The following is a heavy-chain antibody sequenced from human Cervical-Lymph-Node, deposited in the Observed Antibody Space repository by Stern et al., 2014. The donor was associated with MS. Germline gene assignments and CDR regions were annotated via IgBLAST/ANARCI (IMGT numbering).Heavy chain of an antibody. CDR1: GFTFSSHG. CDR2: IWYDGSKK. V-gene: IGHV3-33*01. J-gene: IGHJ3*02. Sequence: VQLVESGGGVVQPGESLRLSCAASGFTFSSHGMHWVRQVPGKGLEWVAVIWYDGSKKYYIDSVKGRFTISRDSSKNTLYLQMDSLRAEDTAMYYCARDPSRSFDIWGQGTMVTVSS. CDR3: ARDPSRSFDI.